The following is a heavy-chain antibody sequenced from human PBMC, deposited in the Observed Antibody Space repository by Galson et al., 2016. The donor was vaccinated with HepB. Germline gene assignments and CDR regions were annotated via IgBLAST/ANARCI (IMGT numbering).Heavy chain of an antibody. J-gene: IGHJ6*03. D-gene: IGHD4/OR15-4a*01. CDR2: IDPSDSYI. CDR1: GSFFTSHW. CDR3: ARLNWHLTIYYMDV. V-gene: IGHV5-10-1*01. Sequence: QSGAEVKQPGESLRISCRVSGSFFTSHWITWVRQMPGKGLEWVGRIDPSDSYINYSPSFQGHVTISVDNSISTAYLEWGSLKASDTAMYYCARLNWHLTIYYMDVWGTGTTVTVSS.